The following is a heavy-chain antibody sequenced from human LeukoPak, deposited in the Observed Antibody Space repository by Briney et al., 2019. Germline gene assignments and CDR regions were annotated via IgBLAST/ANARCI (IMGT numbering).Heavy chain of an antibody. D-gene: IGHD1-26*01. CDR3: ATPYSGGYQGLDI. Sequence: PSETLSLTCTVSGGSISSNKYYWGWIRQPPGKGLEWIWSIYFSCRPYYNPTLKIRVTIFVDTSKNQFSLKLSSVTAADTAVYYCATPYSGGYQGLDIWGQGTMVTVSS. CDR1: GGSISSNKYY. CDR2: IYFSCRP. J-gene: IGHJ3*02. V-gene: IGHV4-39*01.